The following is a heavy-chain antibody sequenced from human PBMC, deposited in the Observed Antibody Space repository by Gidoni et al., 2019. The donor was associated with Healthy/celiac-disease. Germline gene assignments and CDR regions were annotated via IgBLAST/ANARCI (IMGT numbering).Heavy chain of an antibody. Sequence: EVQLLESGGGLVQPGGSLRLSCAASGFTFSSYAMSWVRQAPGKGLGWVSAISGSGGSTYYADSVKGRFTISRDNSKNTLYLQMNSLRAEDTAVYYCAKNSGPWGSYRYPGDFDYWGQGTLVTVSS. D-gene: IGHD3-16*02. V-gene: IGHV3-23*01. CDR2: ISGSGGST. CDR3: AKNSGPWGSYRYPGDFDY. J-gene: IGHJ4*02. CDR1: GFTFSSYA.